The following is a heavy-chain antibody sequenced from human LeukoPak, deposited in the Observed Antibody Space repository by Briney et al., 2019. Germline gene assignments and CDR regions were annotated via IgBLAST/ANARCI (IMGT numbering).Heavy chain of an antibody. D-gene: IGHD2-15*01. Sequence: ARSRRPSSAASRSTFSTYGTHWVRQAPGKWPEWVAVIPTDGRNTIHTESVRGRFTISRDNSKNTLCLQMNSLRAEDTAVYYCAKDAGHCSGGSCYRQDYWGKGTLVTVSS. V-gene: IGHV3-30*18. CDR1: RSTFSTYG. CDR2: IPTDGRNT. CDR3: AKDAGHCSGGSCYRQDY. J-gene: IGHJ4*02.